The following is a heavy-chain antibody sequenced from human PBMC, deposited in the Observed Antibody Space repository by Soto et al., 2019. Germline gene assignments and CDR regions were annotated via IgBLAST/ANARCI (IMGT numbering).Heavy chain of an antibody. CDR1: GFTFSSYG. J-gene: IGHJ4*02. CDR3: ARDRSRYSSGWYGLFDY. Sequence: AGGSLRLSCAASGFTFSSYGMHWVRQAPGEGLEWVAVISYDGSNKYYADSVKGRFTISRDNSKNTLHLQMNSLQPEDTAVYYCARDRSRYSSGWYGLFDYWGQGTLVTVSS. CDR2: ISYDGSNK. V-gene: IGHV3-30*03. D-gene: IGHD6-19*01.